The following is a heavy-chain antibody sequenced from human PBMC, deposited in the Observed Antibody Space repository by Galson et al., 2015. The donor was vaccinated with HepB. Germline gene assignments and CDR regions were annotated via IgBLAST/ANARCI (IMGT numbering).Heavy chain of an antibody. CDR2: IYYSGST. CDR3: ARDTGGWERLDS. D-gene: IGHD1-26*01. J-gene: IGHJ4*02. V-gene: IGHV4-59*01. Sequence: TVSGGSITSSYWNWIRQSPGNGLEWIGYIYYSGSTKYNPSLKSRVTISLGTSKNQFSLQLKSVTAADTAIYYCARDTGGWERLDSWGQGTLVTVSS. CDR1: GGSITSSY.